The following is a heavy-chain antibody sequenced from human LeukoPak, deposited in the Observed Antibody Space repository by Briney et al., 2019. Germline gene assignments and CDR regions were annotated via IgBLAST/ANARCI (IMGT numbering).Heavy chain of an antibody. Sequence: GASVKVSCKVSGYTLTELSMHWVRQAPGKGLEWMGGFDPEDGETIYAQKFQGRVTMTGDTSISTAYMELSRLRSDDTAVYYCARDTAIGLTSVNYWGQGTLVTVSS. J-gene: IGHJ4*02. V-gene: IGHV1-24*01. D-gene: IGHD5-18*01. CDR2: FDPEDGET. CDR1: GYTLTELS. CDR3: ARDTAIGLTSVNY.